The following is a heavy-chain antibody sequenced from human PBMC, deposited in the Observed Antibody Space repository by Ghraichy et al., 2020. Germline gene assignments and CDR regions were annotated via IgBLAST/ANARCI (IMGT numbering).Heavy chain of an antibody. V-gene: IGHV3-7*01. Sequence: GGSLRLSCAASGFTFSGYAMSWVRQAPGKGLEWVANIRQDGGETHYVDSVKGRFTISRDNAKNSVYLQMNNLRAEDTALYFCARKVSGSYYPEYFQHWGQGTLVTVSS. CDR3: ARKVSGSYYPEYFQH. CDR2: IRQDGGET. J-gene: IGHJ1*01. CDR1: GFTFSGYA. D-gene: IGHD1-26*01.